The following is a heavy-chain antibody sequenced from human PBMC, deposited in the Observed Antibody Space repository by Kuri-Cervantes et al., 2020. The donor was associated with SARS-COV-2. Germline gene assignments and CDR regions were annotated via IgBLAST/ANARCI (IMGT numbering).Heavy chain of an antibody. V-gene: IGHV4-59*11. CDR3: ARPGGFLDV. D-gene: IGHD4-23*01. CDR1: GGSISSHY. J-gene: IGHJ6*04. CDR2: IYYSGST. Sequence: SETLSLTCTVSGGSISSHYWSWIRQPPGKGLEWIGYIYYSGSTNYNPSLKSRVTISVDTSKNQFPLKLSSVTAADTAVYYCARPGGFLDVWGKGTTVTVSS.